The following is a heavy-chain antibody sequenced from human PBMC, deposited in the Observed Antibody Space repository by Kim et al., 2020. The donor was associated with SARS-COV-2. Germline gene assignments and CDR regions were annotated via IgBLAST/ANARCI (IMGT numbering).Heavy chain of an antibody. CDR2: ISYDGSNK. J-gene: IGHJ6*02. CDR3: ARVDILTGYYYGRYYYYYGMDV. Sequence: GGSLRLSCAASGFTFSSYGMHWVRQAPGKGLEWVAVISYDGSNKYYADSVKGRFTISRDNSKNTLYLQMNSLRAEDTAVYYCARVDILTGYYYGRYYYYYGMDVWGQGTTVTVSS. CDR1: GFTFSSYG. V-gene: IGHV3-33*05. D-gene: IGHD3-9*01.